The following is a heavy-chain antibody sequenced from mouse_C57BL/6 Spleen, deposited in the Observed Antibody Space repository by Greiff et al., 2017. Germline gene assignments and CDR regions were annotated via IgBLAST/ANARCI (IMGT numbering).Heavy chain of an antibody. D-gene: IGHD2-12*01. V-gene: IGHV1-80*01. CDR3: ARGAYYSLYFDV. CDR1: GYAFSSYW. Sequence: QVQLQQSGAELVKPGASVKISCKASGYAFSSYWMNWVKQRPGKGLEWIGQIYPGDGDTNYNGKFKGKATLTADKSSSTAYMQRSSLTSEDSAVYFCARGAYYSLYFDVWGTGTTVTVSS. CDR2: IYPGDGDT. J-gene: IGHJ1*03.